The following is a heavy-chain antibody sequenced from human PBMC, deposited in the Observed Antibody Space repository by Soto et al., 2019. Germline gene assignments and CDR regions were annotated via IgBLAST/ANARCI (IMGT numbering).Heavy chain of an antibody. V-gene: IGHV1-18*01. Sequence: GASVKVSCKASGYTFTSYGISWVRQAPGQGLEWMGWISAYNGNTNYAQKLQGRVTMTTDTSTSTAYMELRSLRSDDTAVYYCARKDRVVVNAIHLDYWGQGTLVTVSS. D-gene: IGHD2-21*01. J-gene: IGHJ4*02. CDR2: ISAYNGNT. CDR3: ARKDRVVVNAIHLDY. CDR1: GYTFTSYG.